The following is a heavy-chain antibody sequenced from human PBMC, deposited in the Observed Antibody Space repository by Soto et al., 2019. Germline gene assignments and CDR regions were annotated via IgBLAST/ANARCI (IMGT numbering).Heavy chain of an antibody. D-gene: IGHD4-17*01. CDR2: IIPIFGTA. CDR1: GGTFSSYA. V-gene: IGHV1-69*12. J-gene: IGHJ6*02. CDR3: ARGDYGDYDDYYGMDV. Sequence: QVQLVQSGAEVKKPGSSVKVSCKASGGTFSSYAISWVRQAPGQGLEWMGGIIPIFGTANYAQKFQGRVTITADESTSTAYMDLSSLRSEETAVYYCARGDYGDYDDYYGMDVWGQGTTVTVSS.